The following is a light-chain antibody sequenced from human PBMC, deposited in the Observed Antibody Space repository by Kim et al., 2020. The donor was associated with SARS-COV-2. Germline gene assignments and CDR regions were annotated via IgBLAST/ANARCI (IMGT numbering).Light chain of an antibody. V-gene: IGKV1-12*01. J-gene: IGKJ2*01. CDR3: QQANSFPYT. CDR1: QDIDTY. Sequence: SASFEYRVTITCRASQDIDTYLPWYQHRPGKAPKLLISAASTLQSGVPSRFSGRGSGTDFTLTITSVQPDDLATYFCQQANSFPYTFGQGTKLEI. CDR2: AAS.